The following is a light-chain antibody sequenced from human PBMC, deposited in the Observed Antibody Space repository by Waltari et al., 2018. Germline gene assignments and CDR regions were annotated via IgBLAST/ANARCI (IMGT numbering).Light chain of an antibody. J-gene: IGLJ1*01. V-gene: IGLV2-23*02. CDR1: TRHVGSYDL. CDR2: EVF. CDR3: CSYAGRGTYV. Sequence: QSALTQPASQSGTPGPSITLSCSGTTRHVGSYDLVSWYQQHPGETPKLLICEVFKRPPDTSSRFSGAKSGSTASLTISGLQPEDEADYYCCSYAGRGTYVFGSGTKVTVL.